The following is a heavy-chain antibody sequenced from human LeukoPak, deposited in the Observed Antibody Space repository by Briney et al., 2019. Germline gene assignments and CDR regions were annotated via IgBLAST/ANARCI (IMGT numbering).Heavy chain of an antibody. Sequence: GGSLRLSCVASGFTFSTYAMSWVRQAPGKGLQWVSGISGSGSSTYYADSVKGRFTISRDNSKNTLYLQMNSLRPEDTAVYSCVRAMYSGTWYPFDYWGQGTLVPVSS. J-gene: IGHJ4*02. CDR3: VRAMYSGTWYPFDY. D-gene: IGHD6-13*01. CDR1: GFTFSTYA. CDR2: ISGSGSST. V-gene: IGHV3-23*01.